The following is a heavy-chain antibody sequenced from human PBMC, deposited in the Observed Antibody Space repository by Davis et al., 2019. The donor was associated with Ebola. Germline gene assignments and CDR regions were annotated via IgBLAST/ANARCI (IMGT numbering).Heavy chain of an antibody. CDR2: ISGSGGST. CDR3: AKDRPITMVQGVPFDY. D-gene: IGHD3-10*01. V-gene: IGHV3-23*01. Sequence: GESLKISCAASGFTFSSYSMNWVRQAPGKGLEWVSAISGSGGSTYYADSVKGRFTISRDNSKNTLYLQMNSLRAEDTAVYYCAKDRPITMVQGVPFDYWGQGTLVTVSS. CDR1: GFTFSSYS. J-gene: IGHJ4*02.